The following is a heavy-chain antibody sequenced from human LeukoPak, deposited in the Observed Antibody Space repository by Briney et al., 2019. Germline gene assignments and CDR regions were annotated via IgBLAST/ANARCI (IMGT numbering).Heavy chain of an antibody. CDR1: GGSFSGYY. CDR3: ARVFSYYDILTGSDMDV. D-gene: IGHD3-9*01. Sequence: PSETLSLTCAVYGGSFSGYYWSWIRQPPGKGLEWIGETNHSGSTNYNPSLKSRVTISVDTSKNQFSLKLSSVTAADTAVYYCARVFSYYDILTGSDMDVWGQGTTVTVSS. J-gene: IGHJ6*02. CDR2: TNHSGST. V-gene: IGHV4-34*01.